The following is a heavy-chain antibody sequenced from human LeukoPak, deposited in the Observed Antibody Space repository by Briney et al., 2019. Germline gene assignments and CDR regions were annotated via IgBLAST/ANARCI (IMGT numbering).Heavy chain of an antibody. CDR3: AGVGGIAED. V-gene: IGHV4-59*11. J-gene: IGHJ4*02. Sequence: SETLSLTCTVSGDSISSHYWSWIRQSPGKGLEWLAYINFMGGTDYNPSLKSRVTISVDTSKNQFSLKLSSVTAADTAVYYCAGVGGIAEDWGQGTLVTVSS. CDR2: INFMGGT. CDR1: GDSISSHY. D-gene: IGHD6-13*01.